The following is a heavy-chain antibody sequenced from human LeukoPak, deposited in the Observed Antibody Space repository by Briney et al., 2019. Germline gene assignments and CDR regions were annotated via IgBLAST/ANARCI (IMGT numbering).Heavy chain of an antibody. CDR3: ASRLQGSDFDY. CDR2: ISSSSSYI. J-gene: IGHJ4*02. Sequence: GGSLRLSCAASGFTFSSYAMSWVRQAPGKGLEWVSSISSSSSYIYYADSVKGRFTISRDNAKNSLYPQMNSLRAEDTAVYYCASRLQGSDFDYWGQGTLVTVSS. CDR1: GFTFSSYA. V-gene: IGHV3-21*01.